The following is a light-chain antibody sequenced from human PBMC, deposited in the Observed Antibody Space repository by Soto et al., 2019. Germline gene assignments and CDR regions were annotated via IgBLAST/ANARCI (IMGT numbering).Light chain of an antibody. CDR3: SSYTSSSTRV. CDR2: KVS. J-gene: IGLJ3*02. V-gene: IGLV2-14*01. CDR1: SSDVGGYNY. Sequence: QSAPTQPASVSGSPGQSITISWTGTSSDVGGYNYVSWYQQHPGKAPKLMIYKVSNRPSGVSNRFSGSKSGNTASLTISGLQAEDEADYYCSSYTSSSTRVFGGGTKLTVL.